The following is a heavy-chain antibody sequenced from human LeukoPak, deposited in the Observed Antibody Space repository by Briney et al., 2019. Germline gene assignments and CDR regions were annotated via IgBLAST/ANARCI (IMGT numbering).Heavy chain of an antibody. Sequence: SGPTLVNPTQTLTLTCTFSGFSLNTRGVGVGWIRQPPGRALEWLALIYWDDDRRYSPSLKSRLTITKDTSKNQVVLTMTNIDPVDTATYFCAHRKHYYDSSVFDNWGQGTLVTVSS. V-gene: IGHV2-5*02. CDR3: AHRKHYYDSSVFDN. J-gene: IGHJ4*02. CDR1: GFSLNTRGVG. CDR2: IYWDDDR. D-gene: IGHD3-22*01.